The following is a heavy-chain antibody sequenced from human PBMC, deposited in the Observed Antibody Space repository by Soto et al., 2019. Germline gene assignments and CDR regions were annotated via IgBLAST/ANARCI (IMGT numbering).Heavy chain of an antibody. V-gene: IGHV1-8*01. D-gene: IGHD4-17*01. CDR2: MNPNSGNT. Sequence: QVQLVQSGAEVKKPGASVKVSCKASGYTFTSYDINWVRQATGQGLEWMGWMNPNSGNTGYAQKCQSRVTMTRNSSINTAYMALSSLRSEVTVVYYCARGRTDYGGNLRPFYWGQGTLVTVSS. CDR3: ARGRTDYGGNLRPFY. CDR1: GYTFTSYD. J-gene: IGHJ4*02.